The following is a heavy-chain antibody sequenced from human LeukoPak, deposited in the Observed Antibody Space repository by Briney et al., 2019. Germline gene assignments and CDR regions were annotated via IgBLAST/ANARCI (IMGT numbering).Heavy chain of an antibody. CDR2: IYYSGST. Sequence: TSETLSLTCTVSGGSISSSSYYWGWIRQPPGKGLEWIGSIYYSGSTYYNPSLKSRATISVDTSKNQFSLKLSSVTAADTAVYYCAREDTAMATPHYYYYYYMDVWGKGTTVTVSS. D-gene: IGHD5-18*01. CDR1: GGSISSSSYY. V-gene: IGHV4-39*01. CDR3: AREDTAMATPHYYYYYYMDV. J-gene: IGHJ6*03.